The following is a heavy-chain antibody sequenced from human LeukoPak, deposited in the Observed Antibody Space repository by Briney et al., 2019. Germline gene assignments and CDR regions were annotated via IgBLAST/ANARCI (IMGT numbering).Heavy chain of an antibody. CDR3: ARDIYSIAE. D-gene: IGHD1-26*01. CDR1: GFTFSHYW. CDR2: IHSDGGTT. J-gene: IGHJ4*02. Sequence: GRCLRLSCAASGFTFSHYWIDWVRQAPGKGLVWVSLIHSDGGTTNYADSVKGPFTISRDNAKNTVYLQMNSLRVEDTAVYYCARDIYSIAEWGQGTLVTVSS. V-gene: IGHV3-74*01.